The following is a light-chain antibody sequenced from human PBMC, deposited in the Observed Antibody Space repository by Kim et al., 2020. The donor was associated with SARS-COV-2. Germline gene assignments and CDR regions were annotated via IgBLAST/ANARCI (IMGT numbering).Light chain of an antibody. V-gene: IGKV1-9*01. CDR3: QQLNTYPIT. CDR2: GAS. CDR1: QDINSD. Sequence: ASVGDRVTITCRASQDINSDLAWYQQSPGKAPKLLIYGASTLQSGVPSRFSGSGSGTEFTLTISSLQTEDFATYYCQQLNTYPITFGQGTRQEIK. J-gene: IGKJ5*01.